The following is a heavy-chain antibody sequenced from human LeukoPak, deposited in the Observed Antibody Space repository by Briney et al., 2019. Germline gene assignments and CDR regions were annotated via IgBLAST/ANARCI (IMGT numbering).Heavy chain of an antibody. CDR2: IYYSGST. J-gene: IGHJ4*02. D-gene: IGHD5-18*01. CDR3: ARGPRGYSYGPPDY. V-gene: IGHV4-59*01. Sequence: SETLSLTCTVSGGSISSYYWSWIRQPPGKGLEWIGYIYYSGSTNYNPSLKSRVTISVDTSKNQFSLKLSSVTAADTAVYYCARGPRGYSYGPPDYWGQGALVTVSS. CDR1: GGSISSYY.